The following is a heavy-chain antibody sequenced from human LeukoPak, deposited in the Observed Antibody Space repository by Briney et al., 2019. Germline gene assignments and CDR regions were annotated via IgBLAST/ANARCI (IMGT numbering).Heavy chain of an antibody. V-gene: IGHV4-39*01. CDR3: ARVIAAAGTRWFDP. D-gene: IGHD6-13*01. CDR1: GGSISSSSYY. Sequence: MSSETLSLTCTVSGGSISSSSYYWGWIRQPPGKGLEWIGSIYYSGSTYYNPSLKSRVTISVDTSKNQFSLKLSSVTAADTAVYYCARVIAAAGTRWFDPWGQGTLVTVSS. CDR2: IYYSGST. J-gene: IGHJ5*02.